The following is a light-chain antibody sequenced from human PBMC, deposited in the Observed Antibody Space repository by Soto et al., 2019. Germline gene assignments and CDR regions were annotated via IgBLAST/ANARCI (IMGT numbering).Light chain of an antibody. J-gene: IGLJ2*01. CDR2: DVN. Sequence: QSVLTQPASVSGSPGQSITISCTGTSSDVGGYNYVSWYQQHPGKAPKLMIYDVNNRPLGVSNRFSGSKSGNTASLTISGLQAEDEADYYCSSYTSSTTLVVFGGGTKVTVL. CDR3: SSYTSSTTLVV. CDR1: SSDVGGYNY. V-gene: IGLV2-14*01.